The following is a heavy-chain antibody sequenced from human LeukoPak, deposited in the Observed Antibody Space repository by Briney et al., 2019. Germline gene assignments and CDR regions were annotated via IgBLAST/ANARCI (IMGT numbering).Heavy chain of an antibody. V-gene: IGHV3-23*01. J-gene: IGHJ3*02. D-gene: IGHD2-21*01. CDR3: AKVGDCGGDCYSAAFDI. CDR1: GFTFSSYA. Sequence: GGSLRLSCAASGFTFSSYAMSWVRQAPGKGLEWVSAISGSGGSTYYADSVKGRFTISRDNSKNTLYLQMNSLRAEDTAVYYCAKVGDCGGDCYSAAFDIWGQGTMVTVPS. CDR2: ISGSGGST.